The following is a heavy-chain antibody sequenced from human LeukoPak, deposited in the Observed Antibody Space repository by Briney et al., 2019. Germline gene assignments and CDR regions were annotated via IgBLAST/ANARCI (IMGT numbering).Heavy chain of an antibody. CDR2: INVSGDNT. CDR1: GFTFSSYG. Sequence: PGGSLRLSCAASGFTFSSYGMSWVRQAPGKGLECVSAINVSGDNTYYADSAKGRFTISRDNSKNTLYLQMNSLRAEDTAVYYCARRAGAYSHPYDYWGQGTLVTVSS. CDR3: ARRAGAYSHPYDY. D-gene: IGHD4/OR15-4a*01. V-gene: IGHV3-23*01. J-gene: IGHJ4*02.